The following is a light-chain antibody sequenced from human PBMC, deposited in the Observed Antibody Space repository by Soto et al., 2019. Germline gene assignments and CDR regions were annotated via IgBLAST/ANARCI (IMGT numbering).Light chain of an antibody. V-gene: IGKV3-20*01. CDR2: GAS. CDR1: QSVTSNH. Sequence: EIVLTQSPGTLSLSPGERATLSCRASQSVTSNHLAWYQQKPGQAPRLLIYGASNRATGIPDRFSGSGSGTDFTLTISRLEPEDFAVYYCQQYTNSPRYIFGQGTRLEIK. J-gene: IGKJ2*01. CDR3: QQYTNSPRYI.